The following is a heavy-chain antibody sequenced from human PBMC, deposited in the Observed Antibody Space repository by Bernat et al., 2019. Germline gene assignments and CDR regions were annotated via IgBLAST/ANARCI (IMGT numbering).Heavy chain of an antibody. J-gene: IGHJ4*02. CDR3: ARLGTRWSLDY. D-gene: IGHD6-13*01. V-gene: IGHV3-33*01. CDR2: IWCEGSNK. Sequence: QVQLVESGGGVVQPGRTLRLSCAASGCTFSSYGMHGVRQAPGKGLEWVAGIWCEGSNKYYTDSVKGLFTISRDNSENTVYLQMHCLRAEDTAVYYCARLGTRWSLDYWGQGTLVTVSS. CDR1: GCTFSSYG.